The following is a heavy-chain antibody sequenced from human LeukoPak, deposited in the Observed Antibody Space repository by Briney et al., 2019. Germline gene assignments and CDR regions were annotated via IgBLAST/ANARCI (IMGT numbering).Heavy chain of an antibody. Sequence: PSETLSLTCTVSGDSITSSPYYWGWIRQPPGKGLEWIGSIHFSGSTYYSPSLKSQVTISLDTSKNQFSLKLSSVTAADTAVYYCARAITPYGHDAFDIWGQGTMVTVSS. D-gene: IGHD3-10*01. CDR2: IHFSGST. J-gene: IGHJ3*02. CDR1: GDSITSSPYY. V-gene: IGHV4-39*07. CDR3: ARAITPYGHDAFDI.